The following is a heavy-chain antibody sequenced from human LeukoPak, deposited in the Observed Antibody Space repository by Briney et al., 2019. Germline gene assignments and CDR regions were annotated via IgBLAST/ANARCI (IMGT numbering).Heavy chain of an antibody. CDR1: GFTFSDYW. D-gene: IGHD2-15*01. CDR2: INQDGSEK. J-gene: IGHJ4*02. Sequence: PGGSLRLSCAASGFTFSDYWMNWVRQAPGKGLEWVADINQDGSEKYYVDSVKGRFTISRDNAKNSLFLHMNSVRAEDTAVYYCARAGQDSCSGGSCFTTPDYWGQGTLVTVSS. CDR3: ARAGQDSCSGGSCFTTPDY. V-gene: IGHV3-7*01.